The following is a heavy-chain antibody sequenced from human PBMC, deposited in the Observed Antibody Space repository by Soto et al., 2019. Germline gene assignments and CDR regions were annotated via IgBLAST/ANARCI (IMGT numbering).Heavy chain of an antibody. CDR2: IIPIFGTA. D-gene: IGHD2-15*01. Sequence: ASVKVSCKASGGAFGSYAISWVRQAPGQGLEWMGGIIPIFGTANYAQKFQGRVTITADESTSTAYMELSSLRSEDTAVYYCAREGYCSGGSCYSVPGWFDPWGQGTLVTVSS. V-gene: IGHV1-69*13. CDR1: GGAFGSYA. CDR3: AREGYCSGGSCYSVPGWFDP. J-gene: IGHJ5*02.